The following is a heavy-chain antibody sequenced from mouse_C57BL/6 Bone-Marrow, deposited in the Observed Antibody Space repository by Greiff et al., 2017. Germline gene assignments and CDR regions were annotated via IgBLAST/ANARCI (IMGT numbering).Heavy chain of an antibody. Sequence: QVHVKQSGAELVKPGASVKLSCKASGYTFTEYTIHWVKPRSGQGLEWIGWFYPGSGSTKYNEKFKVKATLTADKSSSTVYMELSILTSADSAVYFCARHAPDGYYPWFAYWGQGTLVTVSA. CDR3: ARHAPDGYYPWFAY. D-gene: IGHD2-3*01. CDR1: GYTFTEYT. V-gene: IGHV1-62-2*01. CDR2: FYPGSGST. J-gene: IGHJ3*01.